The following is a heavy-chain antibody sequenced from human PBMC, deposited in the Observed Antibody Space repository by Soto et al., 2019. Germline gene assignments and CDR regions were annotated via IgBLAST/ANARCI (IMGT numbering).Heavy chain of an antibody. CDR1: GFTFSSYG. J-gene: IGHJ4*02. Sequence: QVQLVESGGGVVQPGRSLRLSCAASGFTFSSYGMHWVRQAPGKGLEWVAVIWYDGSNKYYADSVKGRFTISRDNSKNTLYLQMNSLRAEDTAVYYCARDVRGVIKGVFDYWGQGTLVTVSS. D-gene: IGHD3-10*01. V-gene: IGHV3-33*01. CDR3: ARDVRGVIKGVFDY. CDR2: IWYDGSNK.